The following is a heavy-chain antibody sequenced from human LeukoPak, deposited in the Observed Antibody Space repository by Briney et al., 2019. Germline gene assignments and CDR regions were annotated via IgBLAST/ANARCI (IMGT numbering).Heavy chain of an antibody. J-gene: IGHJ4*02. CDR2: IYYSGTT. D-gene: IGHD2-8*01. CDR3: TRVLVHGQSDY. Sequence: SETLSLTCFVSGDSITSRSFYWGWIRQPPGKNLEWIGYIYYSGTTKYNPSLKSRVTISVDTSKNQFSLKVSSVSAADTAVYYCTRVLVHGQSDYWGQGTLVTVSS. CDR1: GDSITSRSFY. V-gene: IGHV4-61*05.